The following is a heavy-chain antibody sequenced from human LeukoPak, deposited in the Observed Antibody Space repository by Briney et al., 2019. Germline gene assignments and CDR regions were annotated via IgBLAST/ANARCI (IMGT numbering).Heavy chain of an antibody. D-gene: IGHD6-19*01. V-gene: IGHV4-39*01. CDR2: IYYSGST. CDR3: AGSGWYGDY. J-gene: IGHJ4*02. Sequence: SETLSLTCTVSGGSISRSSYYWGWIRQPPGKGLEWIGSIYYSGSTYYNPSLKSRVTISVDTSKNQFSLKLSSVTAADTAVYYCAGSGWYGDYWGQGTLVTVSS. CDR1: GGSISRSSYY.